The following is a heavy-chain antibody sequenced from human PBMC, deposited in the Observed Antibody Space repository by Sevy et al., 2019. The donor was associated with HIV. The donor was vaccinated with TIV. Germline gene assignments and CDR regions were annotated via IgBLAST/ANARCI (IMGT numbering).Heavy chain of an antibody. CDR1: GFTFSSYA. CDR3: HGDYDSSQLASYYYYGMDV. J-gene: IGHJ6*02. CDR2: IRGSGGST. V-gene: IGHV3-23*01. D-gene: IGHD3-22*01. Sequence: GGFLRLSCAASGFTFSSYAMSWVRQAPGKGLEWVSTIRGSGGSTYYADSVKGRFTISRDNSKNTLYLQMNSLRAEDTAVYYCHGDYDSSQLASYYYYGMDVWGQGTTVTVSS.